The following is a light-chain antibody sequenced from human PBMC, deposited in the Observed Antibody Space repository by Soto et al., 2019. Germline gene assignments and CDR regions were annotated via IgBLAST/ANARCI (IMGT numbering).Light chain of an antibody. V-gene: IGKV1-5*03. J-gene: IGKJ1*01. CDR1: QTISRW. CDR3: QHYNSYSEA. Sequence: DIQMTQSPSTLSGSVGDRVTITCRAGQTISRWLAWHKQKPRKAPNLVIYTASTFKSGVPSRFRGSASGTESTLTISSLQPDYFATYYCQHYNSYSEAFGQGTKVDIK. CDR2: TAS.